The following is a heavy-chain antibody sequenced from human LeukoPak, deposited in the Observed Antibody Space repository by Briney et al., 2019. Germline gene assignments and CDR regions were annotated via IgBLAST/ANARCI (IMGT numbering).Heavy chain of an antibody. D-gene: IGHD3-22*01. CDR1: SGSISNANYY. J-gene: IGHJ4*02. CDR2: IYYSGST. CDR3: ARYYYDSSGYYSFDY. Sequence: SETLSLTCTVSSGSISNANYYWGWIRQPPGKGLEWIGSIYYSGSTYYNPSLKSRVTISVDTSKNQFSLELSSVTAADTAVYYCARYYYDSSGYYSFDYWGQGTLVTVSS. V-gene: IGHV4-39*07.